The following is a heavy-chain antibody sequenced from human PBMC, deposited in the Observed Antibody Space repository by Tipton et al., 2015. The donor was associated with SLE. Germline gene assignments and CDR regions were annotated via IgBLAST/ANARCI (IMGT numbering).Heavy chain of an antibody. D-gene: IGHD3-3*01. J-gene: IGHJ4*02. V-gene: IGHV4-59*01. CDR3: ARGSYDFWSGYPEKYFDS. CDR1: GDSISSYY. Sequence: TLSLTCTVSGDSISSYYWSWIRQTPGKGLEWIGYIYYSGTTNYNPSLKSRVTISVDKSKNQFSLRLRSVIAADTAVYYCARGSYDFWSGYPEKYFDSWGQGTLVTVSS. CDR2: IYYSGTT.